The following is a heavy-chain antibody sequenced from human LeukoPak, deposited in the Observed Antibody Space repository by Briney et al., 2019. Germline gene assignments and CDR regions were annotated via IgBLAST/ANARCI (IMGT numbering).Heavy chain of an antibody. CDR2: ISSSGSTI. CDR1: GFTFSDYY. Sequence: GGSLRLSCAASGFTFSDYYMSWIRQAPGKGLEWVSYISSSGSTIYYADSVKGRFTISRDNAKNSLYLQMNSLRADDTAVYYCARRLLSDAFAIWGQGTMVTVSS. J-gene: IGHJ3*02. D-gene: IGHD3-16*02. V-gene: IGHV3-11*01. CDR3: ARRLLSDAFAI.